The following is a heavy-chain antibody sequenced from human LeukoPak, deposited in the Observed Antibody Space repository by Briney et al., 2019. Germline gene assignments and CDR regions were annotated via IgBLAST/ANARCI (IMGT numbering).Heavy chain of an antibody. CDR1: GFTFSAYA. D-gene: IGHD3-3*01. CDR2: MSSGSRYI. J-gene: IGHJ4*02. CDR3: ARDRPTGASRVFVVQ. Sequence: NPGGSLRLSCTASGFTFSAYAMTWVRQAPGKGLEWISSMSSGSRYIYYADSVRGRFTISRDNTKNSLYLVMNNLRAEDMAIYYCARDRPTGASRVFVVQWGQGTPVTVS. V-gene: IGHV3-21*06.